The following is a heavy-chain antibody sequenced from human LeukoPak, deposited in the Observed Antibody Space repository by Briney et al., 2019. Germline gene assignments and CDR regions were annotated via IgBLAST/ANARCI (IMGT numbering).Heavy chain of an antibody. CDR1: GFTFSSYS. D-gene: IGHD5-18*01. Sequence: GGSPRLSCAASGFTFSSYSMNWVRQAPGKGLEWVSSISSSSSYIYYADSVKGRFTISRDNAKNSLYLQMNSLRAEDTAVYYCARGGSYGGHDAFDIWGQGTMVTVSS. CDR3: ARGGSYGGHDAFDI. J-gene: IGHJ3*02. V-gene: IGHV3-21*01. CDR2: ISSSSSYI.